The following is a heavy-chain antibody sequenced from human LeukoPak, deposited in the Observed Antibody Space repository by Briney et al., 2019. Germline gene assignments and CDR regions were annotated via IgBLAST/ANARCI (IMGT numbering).Heavy chain of an antibody. CDR1: GYTFTSYD. J-gene: IGHJ4*02. Sequence: GASVKVSCKASGYTFTSYDINWVRQATGQGLEWMGRMNPNSGNTGYAQKFQGRVTMTRNTSISTAYMELSSLRSEDTAVYYCARGGQYSSGWYGPYYFDYWGQGTLVTVSS. D-gene: IGHD6-19*01. CDR2: MNPNSGNT. V-gene: IGHV1-8*01. CDR3: ARGGQYSSGWYGPYYFDY.